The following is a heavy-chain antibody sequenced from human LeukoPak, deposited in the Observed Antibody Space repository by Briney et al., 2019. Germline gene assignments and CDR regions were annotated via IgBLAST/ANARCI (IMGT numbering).Heavy chain of an antibody. V-gene: IGHV3-13*01. CDR3: ARDRGADGYYGMDV. J-gene: IGHJ6*02. D-gene: IGHD5-12*01. CDR1: GFTFSSYD. CDR2: IGPAGDT. Sequence: GGSLRLSCAASGFTFSSYDMHWVRQATGKGLEWVSAIGPAGDTYYPGSVKGRFTISRENAKNSLYLQMNSLRAGDTAVYYCARDRGADGYYGMDVRGQGTTVTVSS.